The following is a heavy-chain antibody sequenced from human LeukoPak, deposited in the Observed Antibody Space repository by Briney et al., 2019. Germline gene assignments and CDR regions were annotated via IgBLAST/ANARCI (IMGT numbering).Heavy chain of an antibody. CDR2: IKQDGSEK. D-gene: IGHD6-13*01. V-gene: IGHV3-7*01. Sequence: GGSLRLSCAASGFTFSSYWMSWVRQAPGKGLEWVANIKQDGSEKHYVDSVKGRFTISRDNAKNSLYLQMNSLRAEDTAVYYCARRGYSSSWPIDYWGQGTLVTVSS. CDR1: GFTFSSYW. J-gene: IGHJ4*02. CDR3: ARRGYSSSWPIDY.